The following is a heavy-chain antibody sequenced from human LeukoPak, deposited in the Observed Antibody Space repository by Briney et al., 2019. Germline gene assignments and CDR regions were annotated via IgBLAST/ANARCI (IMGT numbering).Heavy chain of an antibody. CDR3: ARSLGGYDWGPFDY. Sequence: GGSLRLSCAASGFTFSSYSMNWVRQAPGKGLEWVSSISSSSSYIYYADSVKGRFTISRDNAKNSLYLQMNSLRAEDTAVYYCARSLGGYDWGPFDYWGQGTLVTFSS. J-gene: IGHJ4*02. V-gene: IGHV3-21*01. CDR2: ISSSSSYI. CDR1: GFTFSSYS. D-gene: IGHD5-12*01.